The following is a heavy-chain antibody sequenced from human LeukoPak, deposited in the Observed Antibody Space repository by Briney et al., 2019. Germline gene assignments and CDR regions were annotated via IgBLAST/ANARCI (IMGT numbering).Heavy chain of an antibody. CDR3: ASILDSGLDYFDY. V-gene: IGHV1-46*01. CDR1: GYTFTSYY. J-gene: IGHJ4*02. CDR2: INPSGGST. D-gene: IGHD3-10*01. Sequence: ASVKVSCKGSGYTFTSYYMHWVRQPPGQGLEWVGIINPSGGSTSYAQKFQGRVTMTRDTSTSTVYMELSSLRSEDTAVYYCASILDSGLDYFDYWGQGTLVTVSS.